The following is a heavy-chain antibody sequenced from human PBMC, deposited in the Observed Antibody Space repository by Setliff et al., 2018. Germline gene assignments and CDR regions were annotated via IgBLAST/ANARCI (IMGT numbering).Heavy chain of an antibody. CDR2: IGAYNGNT. CDR3: ARGRSYCGGDCPYDY. D-gene: IGHD2-21*02. J-gene: IGHJ4*02. CDR1: GYTFTNYG. V-gene: IGHV1-18*01. Sequence: ASVKVSCKASGYTFTNYGVTWVRQAPGQGLEWMGWIGAYNGNTYNARKFQGRVTMTSDTSTSTAYMELRSLRSDDTAVYYCARGRSYCGGDCPYDYWGQGTLVTVS.